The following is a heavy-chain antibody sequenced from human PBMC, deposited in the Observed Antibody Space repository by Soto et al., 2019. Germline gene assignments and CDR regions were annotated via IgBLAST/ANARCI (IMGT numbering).Heavy chain of an antibody. D-gene: IGHD3-22*01. CDR1: GGSISSSSYY. CDR2: LYYSGST. Sequence: SETLSLTCTVSGGSISSSSYYWGWIRQPPGKGLEWIGSLYYSGSTYYNPSLKSRVTISVDTSKNQFSLKLSSVTAADTAVYYCARGGYYDSSGYYSDAFDIWGQGTMVTGSS. J-gene: IGHJ3*02. CDR3: ARGGYYDSSGYYSDAFDI. V-gene: IGHV4-39*01.